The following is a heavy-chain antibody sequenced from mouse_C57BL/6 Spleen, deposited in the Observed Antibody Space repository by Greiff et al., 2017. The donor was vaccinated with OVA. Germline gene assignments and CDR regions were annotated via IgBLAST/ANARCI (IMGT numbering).Heavy chain of an antibody. CDR3: ARRQLRPLYAMDY. D-gene: IGHD3-2*02. CDR1: GFTFSDYG. V-gene: IGHV5-17*01. J-gene: IGHJ4*01. CDR2: ISSGSSTI. Sequence: EVKLVESGGGLVKPGGSLKLSCAASGFTFSDYGMHWVRQAPEKGLEWVAYISSGSSTIYYADTVKGRFTISRDNAKNTLFLQMTSLRSEDTAMYYCARRQLRPLYAMDYWGQGTSVTVSS.